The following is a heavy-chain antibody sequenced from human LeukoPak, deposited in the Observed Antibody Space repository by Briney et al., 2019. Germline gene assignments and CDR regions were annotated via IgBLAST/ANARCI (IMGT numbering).Heavy chain of an antibody. J-gene: IGHJ4*02. D-gene: IGHD5-18*01. CDR1: GGSFSGYY. Sequence: PSETLSLTCAVYGGSFSGYYWSWIRQPPGKGLEWMGEINHSGSTNYNPSLKSRVTISVDTSKNQFSLKLSSVTAADTAVYYCAREGDTTALFLDYWGQGTLVTVSS. V-gene: IGHV4-34*01. CDR2: INHSGST. CDR3: AREGDTTALFLDY.